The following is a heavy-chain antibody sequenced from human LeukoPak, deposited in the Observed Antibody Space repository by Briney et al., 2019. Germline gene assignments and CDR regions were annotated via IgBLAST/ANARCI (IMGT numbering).Heavy chain of an antibody. CDR2: ISAYNGNT. D-gene: IGHD3-3*01. CDR1: GYTFTSYG. J-gene: IGHJ4*02. CDR3: ARGLPDDFWSGYYYGSGSPFDY. V-gene: IGHV1-18*01. Sequence: EASVKVSCKASGYTFTSYGISWVRQAPGQGLEWMGWISAYNGNTNYARKLQGRVTMTTDTSTSTAYMELRSLRSDDTAVYYCARGLPDDFWSGYYYGSGSPFDYWGQGTLVTVSS.